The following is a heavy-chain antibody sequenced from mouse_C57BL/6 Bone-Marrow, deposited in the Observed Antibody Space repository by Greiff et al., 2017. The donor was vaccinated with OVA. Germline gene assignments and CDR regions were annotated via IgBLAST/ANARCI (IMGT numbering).Heavy chain of an antibody. CDR1: GYTFTSYG. J-gene: IGHJ1*03. V-gene: IGHV1-81*01. CDR3: AKGDYYGSSYEYFDV. Sequence: VQLQQSGAELARPGASVKLSCKASGYTFTSYGISWVKQRTGQGLEWIGEIYPRSGNTYYNEKFKGKATLTADKSSSTAYMALRSLTSEDSAVYFCAKGDYYGSSYEYFDVWGTGTTVTVSS. D-gene: IGHD1-1*01. CDR2: IYPRSGNT.